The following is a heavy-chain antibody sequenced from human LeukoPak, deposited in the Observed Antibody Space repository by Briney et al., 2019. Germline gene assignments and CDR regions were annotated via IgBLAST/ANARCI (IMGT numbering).Heavy chain of an antibody. D-gene: IGHD3-22*01. CDR3: ARDNSGGGYYYY. CDR1: GGTFSSYT. V-gene: IGHV1-69*04. CDR2: IIPILGIA. Sequence: ASVKVSCKASGGTFSSYTISLVRQAPGQGLEWMGRIIPILGIANYAQKFQGRATITADKSTSTAYMELSSLRSEDTAVYYCARDNSGGGYYYYWGQGILVTVSS. J-gene: IGHJ4*02.